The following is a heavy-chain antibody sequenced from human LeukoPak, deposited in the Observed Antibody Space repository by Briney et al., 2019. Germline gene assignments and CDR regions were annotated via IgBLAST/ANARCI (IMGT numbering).Heavy chain of an antibody. Sequence: GGSLRLSCAASGFTFSSYAMHWVRQAPGKGLEWVAVISYDGSNKYYADSVKGRFTISRDNSKNTLYLQMNSLRAEDTAVYYCAREGEQWSLSQGMDVWGQGTTVTVSS. J-gene: IGHJ6*02. D-gene: IGHD6-19*01. CDR3: AREGEQWSLSQGMDV. CDR1: GFTFSSYA. CDR2: ISYDGSNK. V-gene: IGHV3-30-3*01.